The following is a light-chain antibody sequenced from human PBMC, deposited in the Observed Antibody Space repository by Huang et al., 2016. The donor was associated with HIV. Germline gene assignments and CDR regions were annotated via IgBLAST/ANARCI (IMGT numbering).Light chain of an antibody. V-gene: IGKV4-1*01. J-gene: IGKJ4*01. CDR1: QSVLFTSNNKNF. CDR2: WAS. CDR3: QQYYASPPT. Sequence: EIVMTQSPESLTVSLGERATINCKSSQSVLFTSNNKNFLAWYQQKPGQPPKLLIYWASARESGVPDRFSGSGSETDFTLTITTLQAEDVAVYYCQQYYASPPTFGGGTKVEIK.